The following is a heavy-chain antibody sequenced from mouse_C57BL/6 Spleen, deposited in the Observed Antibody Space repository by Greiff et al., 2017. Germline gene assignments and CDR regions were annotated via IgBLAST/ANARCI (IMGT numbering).Heavy chain of an antibody. J-gene: IGHJ2*01. CDR2: ISNGGGST. V-gene: IGHV5-12*01. D-gene: IGHD1-1*01. CDR3: ARGITTVPY. CDR1: GFTFSDYY. Sequence: EVMLVESGGGLVQPGGSLKLSCAASGFTFSDYYMYWVRQTPEKRLEWVAYISNGGGSTYYPDTVKGRFTISRDNAKNTLYLQMSRLKSEDTAMYYCARGITTVPYWGQGTTLTVSS.